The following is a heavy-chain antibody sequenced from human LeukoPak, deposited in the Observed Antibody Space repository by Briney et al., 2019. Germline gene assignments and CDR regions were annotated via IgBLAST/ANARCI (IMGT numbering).Heavy chain of an antibody. CDR3: AKMRGQYYHSYYMDA. CDR2: GGSGGST. Sequence: PGGSLRLPCAASGFIFGNYAMTWARQAPGKGLGWVPYGGSGGSTYYADSVKGRFTVSRDNSKSTLYLQMNSLTAEDTAVYYCAKMRGQYYHSYYMDAWGKGTTVTVSS. V-gene: IGHV3-23*01. CDR1: GFIFGNYA. J-gene: IGHJ6*03.